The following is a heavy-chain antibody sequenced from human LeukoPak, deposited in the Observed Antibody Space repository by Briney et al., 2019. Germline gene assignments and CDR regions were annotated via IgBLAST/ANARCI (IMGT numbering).Heavy chain of an antibody. D-gene: IGHD3-22*01. CDR3: AKTNGYSDL. Sequence: GGSLRLSCEPSGLTFSSKGMSWARRAPGRGLEWVSSISGSGDKTYYADSVKGRFTISRDNSKSTMYLQMNSLRAEDTAVYHCAKTNGYSDLWGQGTLVIVSS. V-gene: IGHV3-23*01. J-gene: IGHJ4*02. CDR2: ISGSGDKT. CDR1: GLTFSSKG.